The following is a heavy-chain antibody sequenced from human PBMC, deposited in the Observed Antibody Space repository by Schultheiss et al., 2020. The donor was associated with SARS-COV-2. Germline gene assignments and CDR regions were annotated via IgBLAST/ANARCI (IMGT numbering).Heavy chain of an antibody. Sequence: GESLKISCAASGFSFRSYWMHWVRQVPGKGLVWVSRINSDGSHTNYADSVEGRFTISRDNAKNKLYLQMNSLRDEDTAVYYCARGGGGGDSAGDYWGQGTVVTVAS. CDR2: INSDGSHT. V-gene: IGHV3-74*01. CDR3: ARGGGGGDSAGDY. J-gene: IGHJ4*02. CDR1: GFSFRSYW. D-gene: IGHD2-21*02.